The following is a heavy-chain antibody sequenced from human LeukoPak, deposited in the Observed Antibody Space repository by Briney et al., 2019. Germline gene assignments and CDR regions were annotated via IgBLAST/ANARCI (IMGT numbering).Heavy chain of an antibody. Sequence: GGSLRLSCAASGFTFRSYWMTWVRQAPGKGLEWVANIKQDGSEKYYVDSVKGRFTISRDNAKNSLYLQMNSLRVEDTAVYYCASETSYFDSNGQGYWGQGTLVTISS. V-gene: IGHV3-7*01. J-gene: IGHJ4*02. D-gene: IGHD3-22*01. CDR3: ASETSYFDSNGQGY. CDR1: GFTFRSYW. CDR2: IKQDGSEK.